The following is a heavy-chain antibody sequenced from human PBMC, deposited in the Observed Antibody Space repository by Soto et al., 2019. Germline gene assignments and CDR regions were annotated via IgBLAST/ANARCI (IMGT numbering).Heavy chain of an antibody. D-gene: IGHD3-22*01. CDR2: ISSSSSTI. CDR3: ARSPYYYDSSGYPEYYFDY. Sequence: PGGSLRLSYAASGFTFSSYSMNWVRQAPGKGLEWVSYISSSSSTIYYADSVKGRFTISRDNAKNSLYLQMNSLRDEDTAVYYCARSPYYYDSSGYPEYYFDYWGQGTLVTVSS. CDR1: GFTFSSYS. J-gene: IGHJ4*02. V-gene: IGHV3-48*02.